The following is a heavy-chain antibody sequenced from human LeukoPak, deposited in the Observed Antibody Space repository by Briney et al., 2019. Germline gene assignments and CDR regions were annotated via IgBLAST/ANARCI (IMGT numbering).Heavy chain of an antibody. CDR2: ISSASNTI. CDR3: ARDGWFGDYNWFDP. V-gene: IGHV3-48*01. J-gene: IGHJ5*02. CDR1: GFTFSTYS. D-gene: IGHD3-10*01. Sequence: PGGSLRLXCAASGFTFSTYSMNWVRQAPGKVLEWVSYISSASNTIYYADSVKGRFTISRDNAKNSLYLQMNSLRAEDTAMYYCARDGWFGDYNWFDPWGQGTLVTVSS.